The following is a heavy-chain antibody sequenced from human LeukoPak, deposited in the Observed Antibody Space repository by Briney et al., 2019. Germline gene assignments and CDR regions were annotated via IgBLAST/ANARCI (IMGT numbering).Heavy chain of an antibody. J-gene: IGHJ4*02. CDR3: ARDRDSSGWYIRDYFDY. V-gene: IGHV3-48*03. CDR2: ISSSGSTI. Sequence: GGSLRLSCVASGFTFSSYEMNWVRQTPGKGLEWVSYISSSGSTIYYADSVKGRFTISRDNAKNSLYLQMNSLRAEDTAVYYCARDRDSSGWYIRDYFDYWGQGTLVTVSS. CDR1: GFTFSSYE. D-gene: IGHD6-19*01.